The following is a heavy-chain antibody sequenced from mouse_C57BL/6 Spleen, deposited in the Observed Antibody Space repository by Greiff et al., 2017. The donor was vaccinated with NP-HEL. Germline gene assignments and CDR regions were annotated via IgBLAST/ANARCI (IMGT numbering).Heavy chain of an antibody. CDR2: IDPSDSYT. V-gene: IGHV1-69*01. Sequence: QVQLQQPGAELVMPGASVKLSCKASGYTFTSYWMHWVKQRPGQGLEWIGEIDPSDSYTNYNQKFKGKSTLTVDKSSSTAYMQLSSLTSEDSAVYYCARGTTVEGAWFAYWGQGTLVTVSA. CDR1: GYTFTSYW. D-gene: IGHD1-1*01. CDR3: ARGTTVEGAWFAY. J-gene: IGHJ3*01.